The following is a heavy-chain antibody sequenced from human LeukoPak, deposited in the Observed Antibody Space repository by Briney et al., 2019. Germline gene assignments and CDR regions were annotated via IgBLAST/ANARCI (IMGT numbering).Heavy chain of an antibody. V-gene: IGHV3-30*03. J-gene: IGHJ4*02. CDR2: ISYDGSNK. CDR1: GFTFSNYG. CDR3: SYGDYGD. D-gene: IGHD4-17*01. Sequence: GGSLRLSCAASGFTFSNYGMHWVRQAPGKGLEWVAVISYDGSNKYYADSVKGRFTISRDNSQNTLYLQMNSLRAEDTAVYYCSYGDYGDWGQGTLVTVSS.